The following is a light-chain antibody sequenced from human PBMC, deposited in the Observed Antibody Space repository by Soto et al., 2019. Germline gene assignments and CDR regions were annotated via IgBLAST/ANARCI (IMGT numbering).Light chain of an antibody. CDR3: MQALQTPEYT. Sequence: DIVMTQSPLSLSVTPGEPASISCRSSQSLLHSNGYKYLDWYLQKPGQSPQLLIYLGSNRASGVPDRFSGSGAGTDFTLKISRVEAEDVGVYYCMQALQTPEYTFGQGTKLEI. V-gene: IGKV2-28*01. J-gene: IGKJ2*01. CDR2: LGS. CDR1: QSLLHSNGYKY.